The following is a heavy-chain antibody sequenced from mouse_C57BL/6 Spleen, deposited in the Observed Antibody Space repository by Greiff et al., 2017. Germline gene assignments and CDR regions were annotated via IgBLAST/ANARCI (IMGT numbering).Heavy chain of an antibody. Sequence: VHVKQSGAELVRPGASVKLSCTASGFNIKDDYMHWVKQRPEQGLEWIGWIDPENGDTEYASKFQGKATITADTSSNTAYLQLSSLTSEDTAVYYCTTGNYYGSSYEDYWGQGTTLTVSS. J-gene: IGHJ2*01. V-gene: IGHV14-4*01. D-gene: IGHD1-1*01. CDR2: IDPENGDT. CDR1: GFNIKDDY. CDR3: TTGNYYGSSYEDY.